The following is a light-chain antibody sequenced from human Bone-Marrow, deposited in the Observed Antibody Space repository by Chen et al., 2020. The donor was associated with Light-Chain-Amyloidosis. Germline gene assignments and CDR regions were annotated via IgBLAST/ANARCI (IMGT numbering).Light chain of an antibody. Sequence: QSALTQPASVSGSPGQSITISCTGTSSDVGGDNPVSWYQQHPDKAPKVLIYEVTNRPSWVPDRFSGSKSDNAASLTISGLQTEDEADYFCSSYTITNTLVFGSGTRVTVL. V-gene: IGLV2-14*01. CDR2: EVT. J-gene: IGLJ1*01. CDR3: SSYTITNTLV. CDR1: SSDVGGDNP.